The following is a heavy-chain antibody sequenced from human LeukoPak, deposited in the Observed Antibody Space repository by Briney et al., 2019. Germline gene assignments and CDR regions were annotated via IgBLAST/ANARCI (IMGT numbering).Heavy chain of an antibody. CDR3: ATAPPSGTYYYFDY. D-gene: IGHD1-26*01. J-gene: IGHJ4*02. CDR2: INPNSGGT. Sequence: EASVKVSCKASGYTLTDYYMHWVRQAPGQGLEWMGRINPNSGGTNYAQKFQGRVTMTRDTSISTVYMELSRLRSDDTAVYYCATAPPSGTYYYFDYWGQGTLVTVSS. V-gene: IGHV1-2*06. CDR1: GYTLTDYY.